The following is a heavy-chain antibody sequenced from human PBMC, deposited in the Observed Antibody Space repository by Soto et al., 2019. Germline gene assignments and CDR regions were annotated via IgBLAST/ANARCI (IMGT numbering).Heavy chain of an antibody. CDR3: TAPWSGYYNGLPVWFDP. CDR2: IKSKTDGGTT. D-gene: IGHD3-3*01. V-gene: IGHV3-15*07. J-gene: IGHJ5*02. Sequence: PGGSLRLSCAASGVTFSNAWMNWVRQPPGKRLEWVGRIKSKTDGGTTDYAAPVKGRFTISRDDSKNTLYLQMNSLKTEDTAVYYCTAPWSGYYNGLPVWFDPWGQGTLVTVSS. CDR1: GVTFSNAW.